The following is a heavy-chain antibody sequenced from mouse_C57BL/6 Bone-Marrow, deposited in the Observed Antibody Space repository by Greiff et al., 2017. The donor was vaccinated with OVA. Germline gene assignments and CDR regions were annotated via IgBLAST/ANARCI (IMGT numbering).Heavy chain of an antibody. CDR3: APLRGFAY. D-gene: IGHD1-1*01. CDR1: GYTFTSYW. Sequence: QVQLQQPGAELVRPGTSVKLSCKASGYTFTSYWMHWVKQRPGQGLEWIGVIDPSDSYTNYNQKFKGKATLTVDTSSSTAYMQLSSLTSEDSAVYYCAPLRGFAYWGQGTLVTVSA. V-gene: IGHV1-59*01. J-gene: IGHJ3*01. CDR2: IDPSDSYT.